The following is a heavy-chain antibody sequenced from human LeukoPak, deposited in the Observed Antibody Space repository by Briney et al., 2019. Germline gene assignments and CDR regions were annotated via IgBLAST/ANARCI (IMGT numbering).Heavy chain of an antibody. D-gene: IGHD4-17*01. Sequence: SVKVSCKASGGTFSSYAISWVRQAPGQGLEWMGGIIPIFGTANYAQKFQGRVTITTDESTSTAYMELSSLRSEDTAVYYCARDALNDYGDDDAFDIWGQGTMVTVSS. CDR1: GGTFSSYA. V-gene: IGHV1-69*05. CDR2: IIPIFGTA. J-gene: IGHJ3*02. CDR3: ARDALNDYGDDDAFDI.